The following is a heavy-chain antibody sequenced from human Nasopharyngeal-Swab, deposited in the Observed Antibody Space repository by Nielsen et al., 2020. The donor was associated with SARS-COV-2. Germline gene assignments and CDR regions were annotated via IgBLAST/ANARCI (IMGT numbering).Heavy chain of an antibody. D-gene: IGHD1-1*01. Sequence: SGPTLVKPAQTLTLTCTLSGFSLTSSEVGVGWIRHPPGKALEWLSVTYWYDDIRFSPSLKNRLTITKDTSTIQVGLSVTNMYPADTATYFCATAIHENGNPHVGWKFAFDIWGQGTMVTVSS. CDR1: GFSLTSSEVG. CDR3: ATAIHENGNPHVGWKFAFDI. CDR2: TYWYDDI. J-gene: IGHJ3*02. V-gene: IGHV2-5*01.